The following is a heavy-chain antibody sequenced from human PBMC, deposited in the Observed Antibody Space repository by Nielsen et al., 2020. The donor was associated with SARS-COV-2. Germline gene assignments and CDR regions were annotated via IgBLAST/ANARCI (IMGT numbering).Heavy chain of an antibody. D-gene: IGHD3-10*01. J-gene: IGHJ5*02. CDR2: IDPSDSYI. CDR3: ARHSNYYGSGTMSGWFDP. CDR1: GDGISSYW. V-gene: IGHV5-10-1*01. Sequence: GESLKIPRNAFGDGISSYWISWVRQMPGKGPEWIGRIDPSDSYINYSPSFQGHVTISADKSISTAYLQWSSLKASDTAMYYCARHSNYYGSGTMSGWFDPWGQGTLVTVSS.